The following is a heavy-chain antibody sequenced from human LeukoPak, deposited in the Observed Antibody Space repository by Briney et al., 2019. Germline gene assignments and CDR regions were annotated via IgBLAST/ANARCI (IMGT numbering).Heavy chain of an antibody. CDR1: GGTFSSYA. D-gene: IGHD5-12*01. V-gene: IGHV1-69*05. CDR3: AREGPGYDFDY. J-gene: IGHJ4*02. Sequence: GASVKVSCTASGGTFSSYAISWVRQAPGQGLEWMGGIIPIFGTANYAQKFQGRVTITTDESTSTAYMELSSLRPEDTAVYYCAREGPGYDFDYWGQGTLVTVSS. CDR2: IIPIFGTA.